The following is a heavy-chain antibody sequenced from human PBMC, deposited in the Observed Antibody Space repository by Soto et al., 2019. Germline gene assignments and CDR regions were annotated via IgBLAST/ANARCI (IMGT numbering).Heavy chain of an antibody. Sequence: SETLSLTCAVYGGSFSGYYWSWIRQPPGKGLEWIGEINHRGIPNYNPSLKSRVTISVDTSMNQFSLKLSSATAADTAVYYCARSHNVFYGSGSYFDYWGQGTLVTVSS. D-gene: IGHD3-10*01. CDR1: GGSFSGYY. CDR3: ARSHNVFYGSGSYFDY. V-gene: IGHV4-34*01. CDR2: INHRGIP. J-gene: IGHJ4*02.